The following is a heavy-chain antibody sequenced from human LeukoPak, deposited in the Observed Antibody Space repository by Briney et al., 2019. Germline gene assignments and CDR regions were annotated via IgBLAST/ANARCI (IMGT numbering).Heavy chain of an antibody. CDR1: GDSISRSSYF. V-gene: IGHV4-39*07. CDR2: VYSSGST. D-gene: IGHD3-3*01. CDR3: TRDMEYPGAGFDY. Sequence: PSETLSLTCTVSGDSISRSSYFWAWIRHPPGKGLEWIGSVYSSGSTYYNPSLRSQITISVDTSKNQFSLKLTSVAAADTAMYYCTRDMEYPGAGFDYWGQGIPVTVSS. J-gene: IGHJ4*02.